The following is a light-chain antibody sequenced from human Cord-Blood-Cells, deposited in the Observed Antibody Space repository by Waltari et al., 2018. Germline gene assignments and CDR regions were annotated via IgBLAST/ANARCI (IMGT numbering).Light chain of an antibody. V-gene: IGLV2-23*02. CDR2: DVS. CDR3: CSYAGSSTSYV. Sequence: QSALTQPASVSGSPAQSITISCTGTSSDVGSYNLVSWYQHPPGKAPKLMIYDVSKRPSGVSNRFSGSKSGNTASLTISGLQAEDEADYYCCSYAGSSTSYVFGTGTKVTVL. J-gene: IGLJ1*01. CDR1: SSDVGSYNL.